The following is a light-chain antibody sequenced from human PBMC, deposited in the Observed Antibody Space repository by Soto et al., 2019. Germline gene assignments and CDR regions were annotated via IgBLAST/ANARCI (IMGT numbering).Light chain of an antibody. V-gene: IGLV2-14*01. CDR2: EVS. CDR3: CLYIGATTYV. J-gene: IGLJ1*01. Sequence: QSALTQPASVSGSTGQSITISCTGTSSDVGGYNYVSWYQQHPGKAPKLMIYEVSNRPSGVSNRFSGSKSGNTASLTISGLQAEDEADYYCCLYIGATTYVFGNGTKVTVL. CDR1: SSDVGGYNY.